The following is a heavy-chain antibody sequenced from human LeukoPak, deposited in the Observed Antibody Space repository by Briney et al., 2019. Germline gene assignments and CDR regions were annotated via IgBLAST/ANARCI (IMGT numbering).Heavy chain of an antibody. CDR1: GGSFRGYY. CDR3: ARQGIAADSPIPVGFDY. V-gene: IGHV4-34*01. Sequence: SETLSLTCAVYGGSFRGYYWSWVRQPPGKGLEWIGEINHSGSTNYNPSLKSRVTISVHTSKNQFSLKLSSVTAADTAVYYCARQGIAADSPIPVGFDYWGQGTLVTVSS. J-gene: IGHJ4*02. CDR2: INHSGST. D-gene: IGHD6-25*01.